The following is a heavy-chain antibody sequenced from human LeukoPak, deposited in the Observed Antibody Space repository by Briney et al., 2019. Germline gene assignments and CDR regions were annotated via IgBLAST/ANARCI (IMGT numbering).Heavy chain of an antibody. CDR3: ARGTTVTSFDY. CDR1: GGSISSGGYS. J-gene: IGHJ4*02. D-gene: IGHD4-17*01. Sequence: SQTLSLTCAVSGGSISSGGYSWSWIRQPPGKGLEWIGYIYHSGSTYYNPSLKSRVTISVDWSKNQFSLKLSSVTAADTAVYYGARGTTVTSFDYWGQGTLVTVSS. CDR2: IYHSGST. V-gene: IGHV4-30-2*01.